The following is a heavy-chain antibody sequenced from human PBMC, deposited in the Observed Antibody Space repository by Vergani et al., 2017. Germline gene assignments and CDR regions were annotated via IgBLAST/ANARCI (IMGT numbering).Heavy chain of an antibody. D-gene: IGHD6-19*01. Sequence: QVQLVESGGGVVQPGRSLRLSCAASGFTFSSYAMHWVRQAPGKGLEWVAVISYDGSNKYSADSVKGRFTISRDNSKNTLYLQMNSLRAEDTAVYYCAREFSGWYYPPGYWGQGTLVTVSS. CDR2: ISYDGSNK. CDR1: GFTFSSYA. CDR3: AREFSGWYYPPGY. J-gene: IGHJ4*02. V-gene: IGHV3-30-3*01.